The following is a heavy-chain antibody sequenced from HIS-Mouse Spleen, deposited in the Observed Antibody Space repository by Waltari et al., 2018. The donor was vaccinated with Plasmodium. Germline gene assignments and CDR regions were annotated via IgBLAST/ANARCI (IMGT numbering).Heavy chain of an antibody. CDR3: ARRGGSYYYFDY. CDR1: GGSISSSSYY. CDR2: IYYSGST. Sequence: QLQLQESGPGLVKPSETLSPTCTVSGGSISSSSYYWGWLRQPPGEGLEWIGSIYYSGSTYYNPSLKSRVTISVDTSKNQFSLKLSSVTAADTAVYYCARRGGSYYYFDYWGQGTLVTVSS. D-gene: IGHD1-26*01. V-gene: IGHV4-39*01. J-gene: IGHJ4*02.